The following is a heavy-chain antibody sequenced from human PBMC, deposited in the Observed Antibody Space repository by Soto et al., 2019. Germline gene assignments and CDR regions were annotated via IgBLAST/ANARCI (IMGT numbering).Heavy chain of an antibody. J-gene: IGHJ3*02. CDR1: AGSFSHYY. CDR3: ARGGSSDWQVALDI. Sequence: PSETLSLTCAVYAGSFSHYYWNWIRQSPGKGLEWIGKIKHSGSSNYNPSLRSRVSISVDMSKNQFSLRLTSVTAADTAVYYCARGGSSDWQVALDISCQGPMATVS. D-gene: IGHD6-19*01. CDR2: IKHSGSS. V-gene: IGHV4-34*01.